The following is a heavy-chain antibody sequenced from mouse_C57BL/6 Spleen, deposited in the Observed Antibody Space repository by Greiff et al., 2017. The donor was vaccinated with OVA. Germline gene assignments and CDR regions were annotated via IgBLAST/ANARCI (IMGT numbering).Heavy chain of an antibody. J-gene: IGHJ1*03. V-gene: IGHV10-1*01. D-gene: IGHD1-1*01. CDR3: VSITTVGYFDV. CDR2: IRSKSNNYAT. CDR1: GFSFNTYA. Sequence: GGGLVQPKGSLKLSCAASGFSFNTYAMNWVRQAPGKGLEWVARIRSKSNNYATYYADSVKDRFTISRDDSESMLYLQMNNLKTEDTAMYYCVSITTVGYFDVWGTGTTVTVSS.